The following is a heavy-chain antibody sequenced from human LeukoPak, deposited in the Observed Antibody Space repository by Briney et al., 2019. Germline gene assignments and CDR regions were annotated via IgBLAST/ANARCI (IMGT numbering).Heavy chain of an antibody. D-gene: IGHD5-18*01. CDR2: IRGKAYGGTT. Sequence: PGGSLRLSCTASGFTFGDYVMSWFRQAPGKGLEWVGFIRGKAYGGTTEYAASVKGRFTISRDDSKNTLYLQMNSLKTEDTAVYYCTTSPPAMDFWYYYGMDVWGQGTTVTVSS. V-gene: IGHV3-49*03. CDR1: GFTFGDYV. J-gene: IGHJ6*02. CDR3: TTSPPAMDFWYYYGMDV.